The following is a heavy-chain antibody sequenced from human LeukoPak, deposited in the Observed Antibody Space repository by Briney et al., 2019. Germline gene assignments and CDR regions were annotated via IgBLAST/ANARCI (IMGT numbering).Heavy chain of an antibody. CDR3: AGDVDSSSHYSWFDP. CDR2: ISGSGDNT. Sequence: GGSLRLSCAASGFTFSSYAMSWVRQVPGKGLEWVSVISGSGDNTYYADSVKGRFTISRDNSKNMLYLQMNSLRAEDTAVYYCAGDVDSSSHYSWFDPWGQGTLVTVSS. V-gene: IGHV3-23*01. CDR1: GFTFSSYA. D-gene: IGHD3-22*01. J-gene: IGHJ5*02.